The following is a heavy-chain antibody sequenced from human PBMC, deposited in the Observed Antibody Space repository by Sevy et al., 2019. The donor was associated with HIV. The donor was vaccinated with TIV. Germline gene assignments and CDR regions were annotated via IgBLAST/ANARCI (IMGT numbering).Heavy chain of an antibody. CDR3: ARVRSPWKSQLGGYYGMDV. Sequence: ASVKVSCKASGFNLNIYGISWVRQAPGQGLEWLGWSSGDNGNSNYAQKLQGRVTMTTDTSTSTAYMELRSLRSDDTAVYYCARVRSPWKSQLGGYYGMDVWGQGTTVTVSS. CDR2: SSGDNGNS. J-gene: IGHJ6*02. V-gene: IGHV1-18*01. D-gene: IGHD1-1*01. CDR1: GFNLNIYG.